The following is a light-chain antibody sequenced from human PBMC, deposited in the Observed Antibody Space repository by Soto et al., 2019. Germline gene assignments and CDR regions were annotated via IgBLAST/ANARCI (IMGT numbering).Light chain of an antibody. V-gene: IGKV3-20*01. CDR2: GAS. CDR1: QSVSSSY. CDR3: QQYGSSPRT. J-gene: IGKJ1*01. Sequence: EIVLTQSPGTLSLSQGERATLSCRASQSVSSSYLAWYQQKPGQAPRLLIYGASSRATGIPDRFSGSGSGIDFTLTISRLEPEDFAVYYCQQYGSSPRTFGQGTKVDIK.